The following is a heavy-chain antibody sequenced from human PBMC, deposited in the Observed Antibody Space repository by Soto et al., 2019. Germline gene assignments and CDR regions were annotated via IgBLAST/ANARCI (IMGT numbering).Heavy chain of an antibody. V-gene: IGHV4-30-4*01. D-gene: IGHD6-13*01. Sequence: PSETLSLTCTVSGGSISSGDYYWSWIRQPPGKGLEWIGYIYYSGSTYYNPSLKSQVTISVDTSKNQFSLKLSSVTAADTAVYYCAREEYSSSFPAAWNAKNWFDPWGQGTLVTVSS. CDR3: AREEYSSSFPAAWNAKNWFDP. CDR1: GGSISSGDYY. CDR2: IYYSGST. J-gene: IGHJ5*02.